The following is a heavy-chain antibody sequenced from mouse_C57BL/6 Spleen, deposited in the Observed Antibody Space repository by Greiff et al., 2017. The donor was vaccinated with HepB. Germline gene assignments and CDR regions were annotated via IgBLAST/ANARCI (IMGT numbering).Heavy chain of an antibody. J-gene: IGHJ2*01. V-gene: IGHV1-50*01. CDR2: IDPSDSYT. Sequence: VQLQQPGAELVKPGASVKLSCKASGYTFTSYWMQWVKQRPGQGLEWIGEIDPSDSYTNYNQKFKGKATLTVDTSSSTAYMQLGSLTSEDSAVYYCARWLRRGGYFDYWGQGTTLTVSS. D-gene: IGHD2-2*01. CDR3: ARWLRRGGYFDY. CDR1: GYTFTSYW.